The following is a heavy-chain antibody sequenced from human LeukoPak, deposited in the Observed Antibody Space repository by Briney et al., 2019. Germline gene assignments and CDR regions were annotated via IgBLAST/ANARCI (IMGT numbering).Heavy chain of an antibody. CDR3: ARVSVLLWFGELIPHYFDY. V-gene: IGHV3-21*01. Sequence: NPGGSLRLSCAASGFTFSSYSVNWVRQAPGKGLEWVSSISSSSSYIYYADSVKGRFTISRDNAKNSLYLQMNSLRAEDTAVYYCARVSVLLWFGELIPHYFDYWGQGTLVTVSS. CDR1: GFTFSSYS. CDR2: ISSSSSYI. J-gene: IGHJ4*02. D-gene: IGHD3-10*01.